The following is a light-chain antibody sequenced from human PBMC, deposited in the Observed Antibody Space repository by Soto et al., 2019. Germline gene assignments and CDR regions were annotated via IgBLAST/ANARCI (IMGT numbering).Light chain of an antibody. CDR2: KTS. CDR3: QQYNTYWET. V-gene: IGKV1-5*03. Sequence: DIQMTLSPSTLSASVGDRVTITCRASQSISNWLAWYQQKPGKAPKLLIYKTSNLESGVPSRFSGSGSGTEFSLTISSLQPDDFATYYCQQYNTYWETFGQGTKV. CDR1: QSISNW. J-gene: IGKJ1*01.